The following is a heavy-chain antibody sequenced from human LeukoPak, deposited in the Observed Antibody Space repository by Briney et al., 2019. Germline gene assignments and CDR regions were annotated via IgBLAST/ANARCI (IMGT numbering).Heavy chain of an antibody. CDR1: GDSISSYY. Sequence: PSETLSLTCTVSGDSISSYYWNWVRQPPGKGLEWIGYIYYSGNTNYNPSLKSRVTISIDTSKNQFSLKLSSVTAADTAVYYCATIDRSGWYWRYWGQGTLVTVSS. J-gene: IGHJ4*02. CDR3: ATIDRSGWYWRY. CDR2: IYYSGNT. D-gene: IGHD6-19*01. V-gene: IGHV4-59*01.